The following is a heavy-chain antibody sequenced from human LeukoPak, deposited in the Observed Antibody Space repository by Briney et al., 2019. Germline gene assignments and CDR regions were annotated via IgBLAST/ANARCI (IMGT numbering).Heavy chain of an antibody. D-gene: IGHD3-10*01. CDR2: ISTSSIYI. J-gene: IGHJ4*02. CDR3: ARSLWFGDSDLDY. Sequence: GGSLRLSCAASGFTFSTYTMNWVRQAPGKGLEWVSSISTSSIYIYYADSLKGRFTISRDNAKNSLYLQMSSLRAEDTAMYYCARSLWFGDSDLDYWGQGTLVTVSS. CDR1: GFTFSTYT. V-gene: IGHV3-21*01.